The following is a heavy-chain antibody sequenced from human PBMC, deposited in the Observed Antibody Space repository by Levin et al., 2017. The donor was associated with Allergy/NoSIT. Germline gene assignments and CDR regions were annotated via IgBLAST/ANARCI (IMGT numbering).Heavy chain of an antibody. CDR3: AREGAPAGLDY. D-gene: IGHD6-13*01. V-gene: IGHV3-48*01. CDR1: GFIFSSYS. J-gene: IGHJ4*02. CDR2: SSSRRRTR. Sequence: GGSLRLSCAASGFIFSSYSMNWVRQAPGKGLEWVSYSSSRRRTRQDADSVKGRFTISRDNAKNSLYLQMNSLRAEDTAVYYCAREGAPAGLDYWGQGALVTVSS.